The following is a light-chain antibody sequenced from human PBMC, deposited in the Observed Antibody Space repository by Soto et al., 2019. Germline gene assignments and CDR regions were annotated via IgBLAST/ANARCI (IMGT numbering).Light chain of an antibody. Sequence: EIVMTQSPATLSVSPGERATLSCRASQSVSRHLAWYQQKPGQAPRLLIYGASTRATGIPARFSGSGSGTEFALTISSLQSEDFAVYYCQQYNNWPPLTFGGGTKVGIK. CDR1: QSVSRH. CDR3: QQYNNWPPLT. V-gene: IGKV3-15*01. CDR2: GAS. J-gene: IGKJ4*01.